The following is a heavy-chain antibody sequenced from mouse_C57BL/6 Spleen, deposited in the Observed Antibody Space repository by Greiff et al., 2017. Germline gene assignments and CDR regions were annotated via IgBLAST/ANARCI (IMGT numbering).Heavy chain of an antibody. CDR1: GYTFTSYW. Sequence: VQLQQPGAELVKPGASVKLSCKASGYTFTSYWMQWVKQRPGQGLEWIGEIDPSDSYTNYNQKFKGKATLTVDTSSSTAYMQLSSLTSEDTAIYYCARGVTTVVWGQGTTLTVSS. V-gene: IGHV1-50*01. D-gene: IGHD1-1*01. CDR3: ARGVTTVV. CDR2: IDPSDSYT. J-gene: IGHJ2*01.